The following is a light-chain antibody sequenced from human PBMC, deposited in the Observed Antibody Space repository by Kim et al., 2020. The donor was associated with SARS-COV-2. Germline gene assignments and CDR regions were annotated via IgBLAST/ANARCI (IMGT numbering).Light chain of an antibody. CDR1: QSVRSSY. CDR3: QQYGSSPHT. CDR2: GAS. V-gene: IGKV3-20*01. J-gene: IGKJ2*01. Sequence: AQGERATLSCRASQSVRSSYLAWFQQKPGQAPRLLIYGASNRAAGIPDRFSGSGSGTDFTLIISRVEPEDFAVYHCQQYGSSPHTFGQGTKLEI.